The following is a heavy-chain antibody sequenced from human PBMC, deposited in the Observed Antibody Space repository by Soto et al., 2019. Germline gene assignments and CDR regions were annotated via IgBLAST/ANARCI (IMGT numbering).Heavy chain of an antibody. J-gene: IGHJ4*02. CDR3: ARGSRFFGVVTYYFDY. CDR1: GGTFSSYA. D-gene: IGHD3-3*01. V-gene: IGHV1-69*13. Sequence: ASVKVSCKASGGTFSSYAISWVRQAPGQGLEWMGGIIPIFGTANYAQKFQGRVTITADESTSTAYMELSSLRSEDTAVYYCARGSRFFGVVTYYFDYWGQGTLVTVSS. CDR2: IIPIFGTA.